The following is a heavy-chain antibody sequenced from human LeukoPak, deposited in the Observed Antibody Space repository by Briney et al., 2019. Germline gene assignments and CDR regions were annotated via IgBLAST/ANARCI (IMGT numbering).Heavy chain of an antibody. D-gene: IGHD5-18*01. J-gene: IGHJ4*02. CDR1: GGSISSNNSY. V-gene: IGHV3-53*01. Sequence: ETLSLTCTVSGGSISSNNSYWGWIRQPPGKGLEWVSVIYSGGSTYYADSVKGRFTISRDNSKNTLYLQMNSLRAEDTAVYYCARMGYSFGWGQGTLVTVSS. CDR2: IYSGGST. CDR3: ARMGYSFG.